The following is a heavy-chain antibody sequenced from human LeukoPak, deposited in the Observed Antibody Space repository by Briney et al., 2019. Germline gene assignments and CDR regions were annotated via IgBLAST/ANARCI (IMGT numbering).Heavy chain of an antibody. J-gene: IGHJ4*02. Sequence: ASVKVSCKASGYTFTSYDINWVRQATGQGLEWMGWISAYNGNTNYAQKLQGRVTMTTDTSTSTAYMELRSLRSDDTAVYYCARDPRTGIVGATKDYWGQGTLVTVSS. CDR2: ISAYNGNT. CDR1: GYTFTSYD. D-gene: IGHD1-26*01. V-gene: IGHV1-18*01. CDR3: ARDPRTGIVGATKDY.